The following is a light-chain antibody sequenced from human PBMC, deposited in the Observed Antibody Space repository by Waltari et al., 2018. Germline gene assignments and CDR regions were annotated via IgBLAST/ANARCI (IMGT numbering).Light chain of an antibody. CDR2: GVS. Sequence: IQMTQSPSSVPASVGDPVTLTCRASQDIGNCLAWYQQKPGKAPRSLIFGVSNLQSGVPSNFSGSGSGTDFTLTINSLQPDDFANYYCQQSKTFPPTFGGGTKVEIK. CDR1: QDIGNC. J-gene: IGKJ4*01. V-gene: IGKV1-12*01. CDR3: QQSKTFPPT.